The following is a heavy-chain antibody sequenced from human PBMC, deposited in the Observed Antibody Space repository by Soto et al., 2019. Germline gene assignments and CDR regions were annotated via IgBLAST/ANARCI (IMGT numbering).Heavy chain of an antibody. V-gene: IGHV1-8*01. CDR1: GYTFTSYD. D-gene: IGHD3-9*01. J-gene: IGHJ4*02. CDR2: MNPNGGNT. Sequence: GASVKVSCKASGYTFTSYDINWVRQATGQGLEWMGWMNPNGGNTGYAQKFQGRVTMTRNTSISTAYMELSSLRSEDTAVYYCARMLTDFDWLPTGYFDYWGQGTLVTVSS. CDR3: ARMLTDFDWLPTGYFDY.